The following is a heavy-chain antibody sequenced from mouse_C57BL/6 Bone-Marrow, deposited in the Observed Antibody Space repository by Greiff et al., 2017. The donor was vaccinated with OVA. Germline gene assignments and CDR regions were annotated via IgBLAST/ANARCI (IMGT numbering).Heavy chain of an antibody. Sequence: VQLQQSGAELVRPGASVKLSCTASGFNIKDDYMHWVKQRPEQGLEWIGWIDPENGDTEYATKFQGKATITADTSSNTAYLQLSSLTSEDTAVYYGASITAVEAKGGRNFDVWGRGTTVTVSS. J-gene: IGHJ1*03. CDR3: ASITAVEAKGGRNFDV. CDR2: IDPENGDT. D-gene: IGHD1-1*01. CDR1: GFNIKDDY. V-gene: IGHV14-4*01.